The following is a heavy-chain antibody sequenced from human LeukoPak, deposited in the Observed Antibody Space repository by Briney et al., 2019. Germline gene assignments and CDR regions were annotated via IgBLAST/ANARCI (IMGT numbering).Heavy chain of an antibody. D-gene: IGHD3-3*01. CDR2: INHSGST. J-gene: IGHJ4*02. V-gene: IGHV4-34*01. CDR1: GGSFSTYY. Sequence: SETLSLTCVVYGGSFSTYYWSWIRQPPGKGLEWIGEINHSGSTNYNPSLKSRLTISVDTSKKQFSLKLSSVTAADTAVYYCAREIRRSGLGSYWGQGTLVTVSS. CDR3: AREIRRSGLGSY.